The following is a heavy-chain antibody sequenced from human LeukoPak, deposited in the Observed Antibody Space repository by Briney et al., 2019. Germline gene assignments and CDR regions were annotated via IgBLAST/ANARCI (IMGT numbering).Heavy chain of an antibody. J-gene: IGHJ5*02. V-gene: IGHV4-59*01. D-gene: IGHD4-17*01. CDR2: IYYSGST. Sequence: SETLSLTCTVSGGSISSYYWSWIRQPPGKGLEWIGYIYYSGSTNYNPSLKSRVTISVDTSKNQFSLKLSSVTAADTAVYYCARAVYGDYFDPWCQGTLVTVSS. CDR1: GGSISSYY. CDR3: ARAVYGDYFDP.